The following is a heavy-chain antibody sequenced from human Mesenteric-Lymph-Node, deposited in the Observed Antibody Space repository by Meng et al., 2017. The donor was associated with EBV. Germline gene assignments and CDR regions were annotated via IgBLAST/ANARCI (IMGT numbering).Heavy chain of an antibody. Sequence: VQLVESGGALVQPGGSLRLSCAASGFTFSRYWMHWVRQAPGKGLVWISRINENGGTTTYADSVRGRFTISRDNTKNTLYLQMNNLRVEDTAVYFCSRDLAGPYDDWGQGTLVTVSS. CDR2: INENGGTT. CDR1: GFTFSRYW. V-gene: IGHV3-74*01. CDR3: SRDLAGPYDD. J-gene: IGHJ4*02.